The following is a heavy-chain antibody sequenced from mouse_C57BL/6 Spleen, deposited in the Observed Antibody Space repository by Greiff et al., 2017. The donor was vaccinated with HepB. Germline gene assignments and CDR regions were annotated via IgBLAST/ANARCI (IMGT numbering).Heavy chain of an antibody. V-gene: IGHV5-4*01. J-gene: IGHJ1*03. CDR2: ISDGGGYT. Sequence: EVHLVEPGGGLVKPGGSLKLSCAASGFTFSSYAMSWVRQTPEKRLEWVATISDGGGYTYYPDNVKGRFTISRDNTKNNLYLQMNHHKSQDTTMYYSARERSNYVWYFDVWGTGTTVTVYS. CDR3: ARERSNYVWYFDV. CDR1: GFTFSSYA. D-gene: IGHD2-5*01.